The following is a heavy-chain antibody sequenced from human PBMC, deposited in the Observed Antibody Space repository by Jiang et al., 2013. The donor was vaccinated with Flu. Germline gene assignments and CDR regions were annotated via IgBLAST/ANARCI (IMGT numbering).Heavy chain of an antibody. V-gene: IGHV4-61*01. CDR1: GGSVSSNSYY. J-gene: IGHJ6*02. Sequence: TLSLTCTVSGGSVSSNSYYWSWIRQPPGRDWSGLVYLLHGSTNXNPSLKSRVTISIDTSKNQFSLKLSSVTAADTAVYYCARDGITGTYSYYGMDVWGQGTTVTVSS. D-gene: IGHD1-20*01. CDR2: LLHGST. CDR3: ARDGITGTYSYYGMDV.